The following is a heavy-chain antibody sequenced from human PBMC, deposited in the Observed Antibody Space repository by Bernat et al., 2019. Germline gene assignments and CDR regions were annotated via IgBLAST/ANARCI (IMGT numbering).Heavy chain of an antibody. D-gene: IGHD2-15*01. CDR3: ARDLRDIVVVVAVPDAFDI. V-gene: IGHV3-21*01. J-gene: IGHJ3*02. CDR2: ISSSSSYI. Sequence: EVQLVESGGGLVKPGGSLRLSCAASGFTFSSYSMNWIRQAPGKGREWVSSISSSSSYIYYADSVKGRFTISRDNAKNSLYLQMNSLRAEDTAVYYCARDLRDIVVVVAVPDAFDIWGQGTMVTVSS. CDR1: GFTFSSYS.